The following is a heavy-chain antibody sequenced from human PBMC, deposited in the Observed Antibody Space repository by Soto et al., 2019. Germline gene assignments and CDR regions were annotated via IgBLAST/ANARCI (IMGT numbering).Heavy chain of an antibody. CDR1: VGSISSEGYY. J-gene: IGHJ4*02. Sequence: SKTLSLTCTVSVGSISSEGYYWSWFRHLPGKGLEWIGDIYYSGSTYYNPSLKSRLTMSGDASKNQFSLKLSSVTAADTALYYCARGKGYSYGPYYFDYWGQGTLVTVSS. V-gene: IGHV4-31*03. CDR3: ARGKGYSYGPYYFDY. D-gene: IGHD5-18*01. CDR2: IYYSGST.